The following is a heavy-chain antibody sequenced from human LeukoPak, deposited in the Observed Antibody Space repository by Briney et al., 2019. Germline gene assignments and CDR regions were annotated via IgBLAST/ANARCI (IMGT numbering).Heavy chain of an antibody. CDR1: GFTVSSKY. V-gene: IGHV3-66*01. CDR3: ARLRYFDWSDFDY. CDR2: IYSGGST. Sequence: PGGSLRLSCAASGFTVSSKYMSWVRQAPGKGLEWVSVIYSGGSTDYADSVKGRFTISRDNSKNTLYLQMNSLRAEDTAVYYCARLRYFDWSDFDYWGQGTLVTVSS. J-gene: IGHJ4*02. D-gene: IGHD3-9*01.